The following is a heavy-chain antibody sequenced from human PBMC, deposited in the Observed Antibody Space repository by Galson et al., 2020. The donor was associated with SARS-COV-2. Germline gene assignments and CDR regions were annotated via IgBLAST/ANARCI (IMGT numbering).Heavy chain of an antibody. V-gene: IGHV3-64D*09. CDR3: LAYSSTRHNY. CDR1: AFAFSDYA. D-gene: IGHD6-13*01. Sequence: GGSLRLSCAASAFAFSDYAMHWVRQSPGKGLQYVSALSSTGGTSFYADSVSGRFTMSRDNSKNTFYLQMTGLRVEDTAFYYCLAYSSTRHNYWGRGTQVTVSS. CDR2: LSSTGGTS. J-gene: IGHJ4*02.